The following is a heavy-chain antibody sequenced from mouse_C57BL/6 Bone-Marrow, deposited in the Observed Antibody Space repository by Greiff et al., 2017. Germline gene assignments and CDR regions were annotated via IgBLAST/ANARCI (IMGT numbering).Heavy chain of an antibody. CDR2: IYPGSGST. CDR1: GYTFTSYW. J-gene: IGHJ1*03. CDR3: ARPYYSNYWYCDV. Sequence: VQLQQSGAELVKPGASVKMSCKASGYTFTSYWITWVKPRPGQGLEWIGDIYPGSGSTNYNEKFKSKATLTVDTSSSTAYMQLSSLTSEDSAVYDCARPYYSNYWYCDVWGTGTTVTVSS. V-gene: IGHV1-55*01. D-gene: IGHD2-5*01.